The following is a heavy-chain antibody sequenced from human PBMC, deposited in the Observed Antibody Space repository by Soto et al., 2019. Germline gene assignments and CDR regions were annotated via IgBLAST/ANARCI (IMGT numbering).Heavy chain of an antibody. CDR3: AKDDTAGQIAGPDY. J-gene: IGHJ4*02. Sequence: DVQLVESGGVVVQPGGSLRLSCAASGFTFDDYTMHWVRQAPGKGLEWVSLISWDGGSTYYADSVKGRFTISRDNSKNSLYLQMNSLRTEDTALYYCAKDDTAGQIAGPDYWGQGTLVTVSS. CDR1: GFTFDDYT. CDR2: ISWDGGST. V-gene: IGHV3-43*01.